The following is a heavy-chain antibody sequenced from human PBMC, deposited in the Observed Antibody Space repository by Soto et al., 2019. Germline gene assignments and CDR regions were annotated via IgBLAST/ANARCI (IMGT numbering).Heavy chain of an antibody. CDR3: ARDAETLGPRANDALDI. J-gene: IGHJ3*02. Sequence: QAQLVRSGAEMKKPGASVKVSCKAAGYTFSAYTMNWVRQAPGQSLEWMGWINAGSGNTKYSQNFQGRVSITRDTSASTAYMELTGLKSEDTAVYYCARDAETLGPRANDALDIWGQGTMVTVSS. CDR2: INAGSGNT. CDR1: GYTFSAYT. V-gene: IGHV1-3*01. D-gene: IGHD3-3*02.